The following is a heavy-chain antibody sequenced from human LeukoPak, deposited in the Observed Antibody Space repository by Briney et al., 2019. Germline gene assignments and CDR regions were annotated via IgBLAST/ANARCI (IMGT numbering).Heavy chain of an antibody. D-gene: IGHD3-10*01. Sequence: SGTLSLTCAVSGGSISNNNWWSWVRQPPGMGLEWIGEIYHGGSTNYNPSLKSRVTMSVDRSKNQFSLKLSSVTAADTAVYYCARGEERGSGTVHFAYWGKGTLVTVS. V-gene: IGHV4-4*02. J-gene: IGHJ4*02. CDR3: ARGEERGSGTVHFAY. CDR1: GGSISNNNW. CDR2: IYHGGST.